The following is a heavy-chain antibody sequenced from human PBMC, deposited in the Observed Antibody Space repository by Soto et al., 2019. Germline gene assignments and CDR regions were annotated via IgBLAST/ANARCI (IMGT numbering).Heavy chain of an antibody. CDR3: AASPPYYDILTGYYLIGFDY. J-gene: IGHJ4*02. CDR1: GFTFSSYA. CDR2: ISGSGGST. Sequence: GGSLRLSCAASGFTFSSYAMSWVRQAPGKGLEWVSAISGSGGSTYYADSVKGRFTISRDNSKNTLYLQMNSLRAEDTAVYYCAASPPYYDILTGYYLIGFDYWGQGTLVTVSS. V-gene: IGHV3-23*01. D-gene: IGHD3-9*01.